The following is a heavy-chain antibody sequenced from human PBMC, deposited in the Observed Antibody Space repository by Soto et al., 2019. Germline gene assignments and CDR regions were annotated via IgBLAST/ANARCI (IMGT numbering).Heavy chain of an antibody. CDR1: GFTFSSYS. D-gene: IGHD3-3*01. J-gene: IGHJ4*02. V-gene: IGHV3-48*01. CDR3: AGRRVNYDFWSGVDY. CDR2: ISSSSSTI. Sequence: GGSLRLSCSASGFTFSSYSMNWVRQAPGKGLEWVSYISSSSSTIYYADSVKGRFTISRDNAKNSLYLQMNSLRAEDTAVYYCAGRRVNYDFWSGVDYWGQGTLVTVSS.